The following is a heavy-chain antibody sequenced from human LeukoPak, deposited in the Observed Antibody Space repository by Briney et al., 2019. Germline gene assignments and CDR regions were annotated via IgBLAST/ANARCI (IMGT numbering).Heavy chain of an antibody. CDR2: IWYDGSNK. CDR3: AKDPIFSGSYGVFDY. J-gene: IGHJ4*02. Sequence: GGSLRLSCAASGFTFSSYGMHWVRQAPGKGLEWVAVIWYDGSNKYYADSVKGRFTISRDNSKNTLYLQMNSLRAGDTAVYYCAKDPIFSGSYGVFDYWGLGTLVTVSS. CDR1: GFTFSSYG. V-gene: IGHV3-33*06. D-gene: IGHD1-26*01.